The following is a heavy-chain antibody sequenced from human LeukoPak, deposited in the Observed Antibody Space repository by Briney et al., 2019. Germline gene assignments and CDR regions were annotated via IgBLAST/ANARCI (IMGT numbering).Heavy chain of an antibody. J-gene: IGHJ4*02. Sequence: SETLSLTCTVSGGSISSYYWGWIRQPPGKGLEWIGSIYHSGSTYYNPSLKSRVTISVDTSKNQFSLKLSSVTAADTAVYYCARVRGYSTSWVYSFDYWGQGTLVTVSS. CDR1: GGSISSYY. CDR2: IYHSGST. CDR3: ARVRGYSTSWVYSFDY. V-gene: IGHV4-38-2*02. D-gene: IGHD2-2*01.